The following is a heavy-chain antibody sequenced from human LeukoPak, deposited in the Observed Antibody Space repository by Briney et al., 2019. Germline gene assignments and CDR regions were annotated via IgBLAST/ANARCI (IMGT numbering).Heavy chain of an antibody. CDR1: GFTFSNYA. Sequence: PGGSLRLSCAASGFTFSNYAMHWVRQAPGKGLEWVTFIHYDGRNQYYADSVKGRFTISRDNSKNTLYLQMNSLRSEDTAVYYCAKAAYDSSASWYYFDYWGQGTLVTVSS. V-gene: IGHV3-30*02. D-gene: IGHD3-22*01. CDR2: IHYDGRNQ. J-gene: IGHJ4*02. CDR3: AKAAYDSSASWYYFDY.